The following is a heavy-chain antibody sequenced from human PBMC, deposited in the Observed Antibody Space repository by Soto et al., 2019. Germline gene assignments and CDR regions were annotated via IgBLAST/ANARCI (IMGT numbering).Heavy chain of an antibody. J-gene: IGHJ5*02. CDR3: ARDSYYDFWSGYYGLGGWFDP. D-gene: IGHD3-3*01. V-gene: IGHV3-21*01. CDR2: ISSSSSYI. Sequence: GGSLRLSCAASGFTFSSYSMNWVRQAPGKGLEWVSSISSSSSYIYYADSVKGRFTISRDNAKNSLYRQMNSLRAEDTAVYYWARDSYYDFWSGYYGLGGWFDPWGQGTLVTVSS. CDR1: GFTFSSYS.